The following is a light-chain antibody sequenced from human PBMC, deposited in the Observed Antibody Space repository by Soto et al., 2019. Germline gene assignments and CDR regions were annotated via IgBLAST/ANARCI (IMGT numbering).Light chain of an antibody. J-gene: IGLJ3*02. CDR1: SSDIGSYNL. CDR3: CSYAGSSALV. V-gene: IGLV2-23*02. Sequence: QSALTQPASVSGSPGQSITISCTGTSSDIGSYNLVSWYQQDPGKAPKLLIYDVSERPSGVSNRFSGSKSGNTASLTISGLQVEEEADYYCCSYAGSSALVFGGGTKVTVL. CDR2: DVS.